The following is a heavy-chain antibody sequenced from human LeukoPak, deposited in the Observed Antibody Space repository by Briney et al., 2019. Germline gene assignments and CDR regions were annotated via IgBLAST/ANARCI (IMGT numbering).Heavy chain of an antibody. CDR3: ARGHSSSWYKGGAFDI. CDR2: IYTSGST. Sequence: SETLSLTCTVSGGSISSYYWSWIRQPAGKGLEWIGRIYTSGSTNYNPSLKSRVTMPVDTSKNQFSLKLSSVTAADTAVYYCARGHSSSWYKGGAFDIWGQGTMVTVSS. V-gene: IGHV4-4*07. CDR1: GGSISSYY. J-gene: IGHJ3*02. D-gene: IGHD6-13*01.